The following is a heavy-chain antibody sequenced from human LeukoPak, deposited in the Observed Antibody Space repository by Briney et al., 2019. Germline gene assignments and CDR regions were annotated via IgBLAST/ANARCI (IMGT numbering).Heavy chain of an antibody. Sequence: ASVKVSCTASGYTFTSYGISWVRQAPGQGLEWMGWISAYNGNTNYAQKLQGRVTMTTDTSTSTAYMELRSLRSDDTAVYYCARNYDFWSGYYTFDYWGQGTLVTVSS. CDR1: GYTFTSYG. CDR3: ARNYDFWSGYYTFDY. J-gene: IGHJ4*02. D-gene: IGHD3-3*01. CDR2: ISAYNGNT. V-gene: IGHV1-18*01.